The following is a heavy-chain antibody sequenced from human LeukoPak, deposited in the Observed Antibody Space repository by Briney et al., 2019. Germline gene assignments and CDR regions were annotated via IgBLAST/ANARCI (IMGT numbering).Heavy chain of an antibody. J-gene: IGHJ5*02. Sequence: GGSLRLSCAASGFTFSSYSMNWVRQAPGKGLEWVSSISSSSSYIYYADSVKGRFTISRDNAKNSLYLQMNSLRAEDTAVYYCARAPYCSSTSCYHWFDPWGQGTLVTVSS. CDR1: GFTFSSYS. V-gene: IGHV3-21*01. D-gene: IGHD2-2*01. CDR3: ARAPYCSSTSCYHWFDP. CDR2: ISSSSSYI.